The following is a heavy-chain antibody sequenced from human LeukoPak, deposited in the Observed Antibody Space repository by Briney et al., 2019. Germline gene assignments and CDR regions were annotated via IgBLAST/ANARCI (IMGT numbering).Heavy chain of an antibody. Sequence: SETLSLTCTVSGGSISSSSYYWGWIRQPPRKGLEWIGSIYYSGSTYYNPSLKSRVTISVDTSKNQFSLKLSSVTAADTAVYYCARDPGMTTVTGFDYWGQGTLVTVSS. CDR1: GGSISSSSYY. D-gene: IGHD4-11*01. CDR2: IYYSGST. V-gene: IGHV4-39*07. J-gene: IGHJ4*02. CDR3: ARDPGMTTVTGFDY.